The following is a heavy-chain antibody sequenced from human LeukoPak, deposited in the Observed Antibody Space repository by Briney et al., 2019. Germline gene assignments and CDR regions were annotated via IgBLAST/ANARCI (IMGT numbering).Heavy chain of an antibody. CDR2: IAYDGSRA. Sequence: GRSLRLSCAGSGFTFGGYGMHWVRQTPGKGLEWVAVIAYDGSRAFYADSVKGRFTISRDNSKNTMSVQMDDLRAEDTAVYYCTRYNNDHFDYWGQGTLVNVYS. J-gene: IGHJ4*02. D-gene: IGHD1-14*01. V-gene: IGHV3-33*01. CDR3: TRYNNDHFDY. CDR1: GFTFGGYG.